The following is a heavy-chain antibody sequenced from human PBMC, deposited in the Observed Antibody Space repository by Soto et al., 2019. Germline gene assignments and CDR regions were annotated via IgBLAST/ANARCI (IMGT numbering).Heavy chain of an antibody. D-gene: IGHD3-22*01. V-gene: IGHV2-5*01. CDR2: VYWNDER. CDR1: GFSLTTTGVG. J-gene: IGHJ4*02. Sequence: QIALQESGPTVVKPTQTLTLTCTFSGFSLTTTGVGVGWIRHAPGKALEWLAMVYWNDERRYSPSLKSRLTITQDPSKNQVVLTMTYMDPVDTATYFCAHYDSSGYFSHFASWGQGTLVTVSS. CDR3: AHYDSSGYFSHFAS.